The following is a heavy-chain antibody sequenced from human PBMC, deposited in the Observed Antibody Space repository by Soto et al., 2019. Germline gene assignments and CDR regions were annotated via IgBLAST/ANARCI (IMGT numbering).Heavy chain of an antibody. CDR3: ARKERQLARGYFDY. V-gene: IGHV4-31*03. D-gene: IGHD6-13*01. J-gene: IGHJ4*02. CDR2: IYYSGST. Sequence: QVQLQESGPGLVKPSQTLSLTCTVSGGSISSGGYYWSWIRQHPGKGLAWIGYIYYSGSTYYNPSLKSRVTISVDTSKNQFSLKLSSVTAADTAVYYCARKERQLARGYFDYWGQGTLVTVSS. CDR1: GGSISSGGYY.